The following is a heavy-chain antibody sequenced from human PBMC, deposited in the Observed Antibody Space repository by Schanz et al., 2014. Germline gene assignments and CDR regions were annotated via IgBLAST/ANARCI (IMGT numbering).Heavy chain of an antibody. CDR3: ARSEMDRGVIWGY. CDR1: GFTFSGYW. CDR2: IRQEGSEK. J-gene: IGHJ4*02. D-gene: IGHD3-10*01. V-gene: IGHV3-7*01. Sequence: EVQLVESGGGLVQPGGSLRLSCAASGFTFSGYWMSWVRQAPGKGLEWVANIRQEGSEKYYVDSVKGRFTVSRDDAKNSLYLQMNSLRVEDTAVYYCARSEMDRGVIWGYWGQGTLVTVSS.